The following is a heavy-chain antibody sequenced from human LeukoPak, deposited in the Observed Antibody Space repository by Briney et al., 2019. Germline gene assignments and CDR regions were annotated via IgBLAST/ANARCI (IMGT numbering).Heavy chain of an antibody. CDR3: ARRDVGRYSFDY. J-gene: IGHJ4*02. Sequence: SETLSLTCTVSGGSISSGGYYWSWIRQLPGKGLEWIGYISYSGSTYYNPSLKSRVTISVDTSKNQFSLKLSSVTAADTAVYYCARRDVGRYSFDYWGQGTLVTVSS. D-gene: IGHD5-24*01. CDR2: ISYSGST. CDR1: GGSISSGGYY. V-gene: IGHV4-31*03.